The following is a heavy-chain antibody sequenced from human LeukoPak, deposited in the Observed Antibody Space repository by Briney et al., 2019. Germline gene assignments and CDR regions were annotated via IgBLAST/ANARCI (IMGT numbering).Heavy chain of an antibody. V-gene: IGHV3-33*01. CDR2: KWYDGSNK. D-gene: IGHD5-12*01. J-gene: IGHJ4*02. Sequence: GGSLRLSCAASGFSFSSYGMHWVRQAPGKGLEWVAVKWYDGSNKNYADSVKGRFTISRDNSKNMLYLQMNSLRVEDTAVYYCASHGGLWGQGTLVTVSS. CDR1: GFSFSSYG. CDR3: ASHGGL.